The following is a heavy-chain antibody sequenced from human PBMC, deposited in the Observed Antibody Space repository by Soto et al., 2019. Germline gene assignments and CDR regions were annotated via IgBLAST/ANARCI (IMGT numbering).Heavy chain of an antibody. D-gene: IGHD3-3*01. CDR1: GFTFRSYA. V-gene: IGHV3-23*01. CDR3: AKDYDFWSGYIPMYYFDY. J-gene: IGHJ4*02. CDR2: ISGSGGST. Sequence: PGGSLRLSCASSGFTFRSYAMSSVRPAPGKGLEGVSAISGSGGSTYYADSVKGRFTISRDNSKNTLYLQMNSLRAEDTAVYYCAKDYDFWSGYIPMYYFDYWGQGTLVTVSS.